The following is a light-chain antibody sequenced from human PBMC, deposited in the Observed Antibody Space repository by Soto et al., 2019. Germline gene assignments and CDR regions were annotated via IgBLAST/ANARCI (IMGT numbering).Light chain of an antibody. Sequence: DIQMTQSPSSLSASVGDRVTITCRASQSISSYLNWYQQKPGKAPKLLIYAAYNLQSGVPSRFSGSGSGTDFTLTISSLHPEDFTTYYCQESYDTPYTFGQGTKLEIK. CDR3: QESYDTPYT. V-gene: IGKV1-39*01. CDR1: QSISSY. CDR2: AAY. J-gene: IGKJ2*01.